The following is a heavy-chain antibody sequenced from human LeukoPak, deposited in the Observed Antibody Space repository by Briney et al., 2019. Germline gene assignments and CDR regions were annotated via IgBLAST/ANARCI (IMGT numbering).Heavy chain of an antibody. CDR2: IKQDGSEK. Sequence: GGSLRLSCAASGFTFSTYWMNWVRQAPGKGLEWVANIKQDGSEKYYVDSVKGRFTLSRDSAKNSLYLQMNSLRAEDTAVYYCAKAEWSNWYFDLWGRGTLVTVSS. CDR3: AKAEWSNWYFDL. V-gene: IGHV3-7*03. J-gene: IGHJ2*01. D-gene: IGHD3-3*01. CDR1: GFTFSTYW.